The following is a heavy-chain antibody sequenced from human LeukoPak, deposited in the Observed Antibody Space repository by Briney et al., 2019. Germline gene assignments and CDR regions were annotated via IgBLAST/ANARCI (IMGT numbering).Heavy chain of an antibody. CDR1: GFTFSSYS. CDR2: ISSSSSYI. V-gene: IGHV3-21*01. CDR3: ARDQEDEPFDY. J-gene: IGHJ4*02. Sequence: GGSPRLSCAASGFTFSSYSMNWVRQAPGKGLEWVSSISSSSSYIYYADSVKGRFTISRDNAKNSLYLQMNSLRAEDTAVYYCARDQEDEPFDYWGQGTLVTVSS.